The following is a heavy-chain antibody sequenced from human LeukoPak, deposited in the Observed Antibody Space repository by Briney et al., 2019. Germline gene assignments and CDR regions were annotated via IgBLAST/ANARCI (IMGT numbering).Heavy chain of an antibody. V-gene: IGHV1-2*04. J-gene: IGHJ4*02. Sequence: GASVKVSCKASGYTFTSYGISWVRQAPGQGLEWMGWINPNSGGTNYAQKFQGWVTMTRDTSISTAYMELSRLRSDDTAVYYCARDGPLLQAYDYWGQGTLVTVSS. CDR1: GYTFTSYG. CDR2: INPNSGGT. D-gene: IGHD2-15*01. CDR3: ARDGPLLQAYDY.